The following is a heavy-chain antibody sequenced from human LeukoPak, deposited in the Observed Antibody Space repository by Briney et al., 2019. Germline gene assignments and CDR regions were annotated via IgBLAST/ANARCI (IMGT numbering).Heavy chain of an antibody. V-gene: IGHV3-30*04. CDR1: GFTFSSYA. CDR3: ARDERPYDSSGYYYV. CDR2: ISYDGSNK. J-gene: IGHJ4*02. Sequence: PGRSLRLSCAASGFTFSSYAMHWVRQAPGKGLEWVAVISYDGSNKYYADSVKGRFTISRDNSKNTLYLQMNSLSAEDTAVYYCARDERPYDSSGYYYVWGQGTLVTVSS. D-gene: IGHD3-22*01.